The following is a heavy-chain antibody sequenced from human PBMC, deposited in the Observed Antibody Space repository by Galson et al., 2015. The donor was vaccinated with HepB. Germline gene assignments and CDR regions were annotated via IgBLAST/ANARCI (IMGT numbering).Heavy chain of an antibody. CDR1: GFTFSSYA. CDR3: AKDVAPIQLWFYFDY. J-gene: IGHJ4*02. Sequence: SLRLSCAASGFTFSSYAMSWVRQAPGRGLEWVSAISGSGGSTYYADSVKGRFTISRDNSKNTLYLQMNSLRAEDTAVYYCAKDVAPIQLWFYFDYWGQGTLVTVSS. CDR2: ISGSGGST. D-gene: IGHD5-18*01. V-gene: IGHV3-23*01.